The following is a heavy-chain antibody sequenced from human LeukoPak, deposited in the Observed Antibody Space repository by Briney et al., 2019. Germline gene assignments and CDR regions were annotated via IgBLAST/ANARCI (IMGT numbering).Heavy chain of an antibody. V-gene: IGHV3-21*01. Sequence: NTGGSLRLSCAASGFTFSSYAMSWVRQAPGKGLEWVSSISSSSSYIYYADSVKGRFTISRDNAKNSLYLQMNSLRAEDTAVYYCARVTRDGYHNDYWGQGTLVTVSS. D-gene: IGHD5-24*01. CDR1: GFTFSSYA. CDR3: ARVTRDGYHNDY. CDR2: ISSSSSYI. J-gene: IGHJ4*02.